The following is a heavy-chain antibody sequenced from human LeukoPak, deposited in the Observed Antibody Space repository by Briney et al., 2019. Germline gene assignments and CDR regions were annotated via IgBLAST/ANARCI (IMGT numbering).Heavy chain of an antibody. D-gene: IGHD3-10*01. Sequence: PGGSLRLSCTVSGFTFDDYAMHWVRHTPGKGLEWVSGISWNSGSIGYADSVKGRFTISRDNAKNSLYLQMNSLRAEDTAVYYCARLQYSFLYGSGSYGVDYWGQGTLVTVSS. V-gene: IGHV3-9*01. CDR3: ARLQYSFLYGSGSYGVDY. J-gene: IGHJ4*02. CDR2: ISWNSGSI. CDR1: GFTFDDYA.